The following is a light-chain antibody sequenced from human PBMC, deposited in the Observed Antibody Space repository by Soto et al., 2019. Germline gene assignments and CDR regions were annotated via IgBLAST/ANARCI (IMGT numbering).Light chain of an antibody. CDR1: QSISHKY. V-gene: IGKV3-20*01. CDR3: QLYSGSPWT. J-gene: IGKJ1*01. Sequence: IVLTQSPGTLSLSPGERATLSCRASQSISHKYLAWYQQEPGQAPRLLIHGVSIRATGIPDRFSGSGSGTDLTLTISRQKPEYFAVYYCQLYSGSPWTFGQGTKVEIK. CDR2: GVS.